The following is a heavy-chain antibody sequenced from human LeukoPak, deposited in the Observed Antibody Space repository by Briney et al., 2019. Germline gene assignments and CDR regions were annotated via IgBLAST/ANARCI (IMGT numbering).Heavy chain of an antibody. CDR2: ISAYNGNT. Sequence: GASVKVSCKASGYTFTSYGISWVRQAPGQGLEWMGWISAYNGNTNYAQKLQGRVTMTTDTSTSTAYMELRSLRSDDTAVYYCARDQSSWSPDTDYYGMDVWGQGTTVTVSS. J-gene: IGHJ6*02. V-gene: IGHV1-18*01. CDR3: ARDQSSWSPDTDYYGMDV. D-gene: IGHD6-13*01. CDR1: GYTFTSYG.